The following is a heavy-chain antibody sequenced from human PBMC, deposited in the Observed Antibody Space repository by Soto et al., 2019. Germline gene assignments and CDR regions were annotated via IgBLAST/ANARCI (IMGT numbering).Heavy chain of an antibody. J-gene: IGHJ4*02. V-gene: IGHV1-8*01. CDR1: GYTFTSYD. CDR3: ARGNDGYYYDSSCYYYSDY. Sequence: QVQLVQSGAEVKKPGASVKVSCKASGYTFTSYDINWVRQATGQGLEWMGWMNPNSGNTGYAQKFQGRVTMTRNTSISTAYMELSSLRSEDTAVYYCARGNDGYYYDSSCYYYSDYWGQGTLVTVSS. D-gene: IGHD3-22*01. CDR2: MNPNSGNT.